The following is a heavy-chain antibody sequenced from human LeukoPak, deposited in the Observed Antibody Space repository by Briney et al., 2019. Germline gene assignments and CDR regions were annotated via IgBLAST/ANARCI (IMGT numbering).Heavy chain of an antibody. D-gene: IGHD1-1*01. CDR1: GYTFTGYY. J-gene: IGHJ4*02. CDR3: VRDVQLERLLH. CDR2: INPNSGGT. Sequence: ASVKVSCKASGYTFTGYYMHWVRQAPGQGLEWMGWINPNSGGTNYAQKFQGRVTMTRDTSISTVYMELSRLRSDDTAVYYCVRDVQLERLLHWGQGTLVTVSS. V-gene: IGHV1-2*02.